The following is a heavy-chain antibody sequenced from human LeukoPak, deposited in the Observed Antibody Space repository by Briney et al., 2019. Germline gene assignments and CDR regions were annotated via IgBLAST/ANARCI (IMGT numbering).Heavy chain of an antibody. J-gene: IGHJ4*02. V-gene: IGHV4-4*07. CDR1: SASIRTYH. CDR2: IYNSGDT. Sequence: SETLSLTCSVSSASIRTYHWCWIRQPAGKGLEWIGRIYNSGDTSYNPSLKSRVTMSLDTSKNQVSLNLNFVPAADTAVYYCATYGDYGSDYWGQGTLVTVSS. D-gene: IGHD4-17*01. CDR3: ATYGDYGSDY.